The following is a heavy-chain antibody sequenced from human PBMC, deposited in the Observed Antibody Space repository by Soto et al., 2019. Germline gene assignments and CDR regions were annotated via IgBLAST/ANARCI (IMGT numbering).Heavy chain of an antibody. CDR2: ISADSGNS. CDR1: GYTLTRFA. D-gene: IGHD6-19*01. Sequence: QVQLVQSGAEVKKPGASVKVSCKASGYTLTRFALHWVRQAPGQRLEWMGWISADSGNSQYSQKFQGRVTITRDTSASTAYMELSSLISEDTAVYYCARWLGGLDLWGQETLVTVSS. CDR3: ARWLGGLDL. V-gene: IGHV1-3*01. J-gene: IGHJ4*02.